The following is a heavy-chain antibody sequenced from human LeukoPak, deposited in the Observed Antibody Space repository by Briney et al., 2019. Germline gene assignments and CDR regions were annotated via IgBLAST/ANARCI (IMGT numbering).Heavy chain of an antibody. CDR3: ARKGLRYGSGGYYSIHAFDI. D-gene: IGHD3-10*01. Sequence: SETLSLNCTVSGISLSSHYWSWIRPPPGKGLEWIGYIYYSGSPNYNPSLKSRVTISVDTSKSQFSLKLSSVTAADTAVYYCARKGLRYGSGGYYSIHAFDIWGQGTMVTVSS. J-gene: IGHJ3*02. CDR1: GISLSSHY. CDR2: IYYSGSP. V-gene: IGHV4-59*11.